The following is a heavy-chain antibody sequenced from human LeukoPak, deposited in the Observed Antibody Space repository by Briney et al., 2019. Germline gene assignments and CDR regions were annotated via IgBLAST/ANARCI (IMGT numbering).Heavy chain of an antibody. CDR1: GDSISGFY. V-gene: IGHV4-4*07. Sequence: SETLSLTCAVYGDSISGFYWSWIRQPAGKGLEWIGRIYTSGSTNYNPSLKSRVTMSVDTSQNQFSLKLSSVTAADTAVYYCARDVIAAPGTADYWGQGTLVTVSS. CDR3: ARDVIAAPGTADY. J-gene: IGHJ4*02. D-gene: IGHD6-13*01. CDR2: IYTSGST.